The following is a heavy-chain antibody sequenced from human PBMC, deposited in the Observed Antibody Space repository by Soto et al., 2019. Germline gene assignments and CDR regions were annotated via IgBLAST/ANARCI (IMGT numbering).Heavy chain of an antibody. V-gene: IGHV3-23*01. CDR2: ITDSGDNS. CDR1: GFTFSTYA. CDR3: AKVSLQWCSPRGPCYPLAL. Sequence: PGGSFSLSCAASGFTFSTYAMNWVRQAPGKGLECISAITDSGDNSIYAVSVRGRFTMSRDNSKNIVYLQMNSLRVEDTARYFCAKVSLQWCSPRGPCYPLALWGQGAPVTVSS. J-gene: IGHJ4*02. D-gene: IGHD4-4*01.